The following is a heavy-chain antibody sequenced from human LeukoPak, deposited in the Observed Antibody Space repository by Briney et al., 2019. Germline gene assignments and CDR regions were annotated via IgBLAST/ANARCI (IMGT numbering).Heavy chain of an antibody. Sequence: PGGSLRLSCAASGFTFSNYAMNWVRQAPGKGLEWVSCISASGGAKLYADSVKGRFIISRDDSKNTLYVQMSSLRGEDTAVYYCARSLKWNLVGFDYWGQGTLVTVSS. CDR1: GFTFSNYA. J-gene: IGHJ4*02. CDR2: ISASGGAK. V-gene: IGHV3-23*01. CDR3: ARSLKWNLVGFDY. D-gene: IGHD1-1*01.